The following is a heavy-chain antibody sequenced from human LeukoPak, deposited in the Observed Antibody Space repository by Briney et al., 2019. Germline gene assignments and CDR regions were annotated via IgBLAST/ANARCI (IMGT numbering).Heavy chain of an antibody. V-gene: IGHV4-38-2*02. D-gene: IGHD3-16*02. CDR2: IYHSGST. Sequence: SETLSLTCTVSGYSISSGYYWGWIRQPPGKGLEWIGSIYHSGSTYYNPSLKSRVTISVDTFKNQFSLKLSSVTAADTAVYYCARPRNDYVWGSYRSPVWFDPWGQGTLVTVSS. CDR3: ARPRNDYVWGSYRSPVWFDP. J-gene: IGHJ5*02. CDR1: GYSISSGYY.